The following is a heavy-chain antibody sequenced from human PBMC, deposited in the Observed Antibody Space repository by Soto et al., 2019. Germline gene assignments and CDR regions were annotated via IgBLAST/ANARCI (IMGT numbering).Heavy chain of an antibody. Sequence: VASVKVSCKASGGTFSSYAISWVRQAPGQGLEWMGGIIPIFGTANYAQKFQGRVTITADESTSTAYMELSSLRSEDTAVYYCAXDQGYCSGGSCSNWFDPWGQGTLVTVSS. D-gene: IGHD2-15*01. J-gene: IGHJ5*02. V-gene: IGHV1-69*13. CDR2: IIPIFGTA. CDR1: GGTFSSYA. CDR3: AXDQGYCSGGSCSNWFDP.